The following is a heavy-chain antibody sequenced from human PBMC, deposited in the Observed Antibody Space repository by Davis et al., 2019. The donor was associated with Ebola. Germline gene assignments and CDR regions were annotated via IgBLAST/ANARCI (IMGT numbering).Heavy chain of an antibody. J-gene: IGHJ6*02. CDR2: ISYDGSNK. Sequence: PGGSLRLSCAASGFTFSSYAMHWVRQAPGKGLEWVAVISYDGSNKYYADSVKGRFTISRDNSKNTLYLQMNSLRAEDTAVYYCARDGIPGWFSCMDVWGQGTTVTVSS. CDR1: GFTFSSYA. CDR3: ARDGIPGWFSCMDV. V-gene: IGHV3-30-3*01. D-gene: IGHD1-14*01.